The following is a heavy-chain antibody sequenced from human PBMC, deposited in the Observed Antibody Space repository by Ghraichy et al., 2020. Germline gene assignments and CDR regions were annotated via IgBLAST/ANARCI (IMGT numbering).Heavy chain of an antibody. CDR1: GFTFSSYG. D-gene: IGHD3-3*01. V-gene: IGHV3-33*01. CDR3: ARARSRLLYLDY. Sequence: GESLNISCAASGFTFSSYGMHWVRQAPGKGLEWVAVIWYDGSNKYYADSVKGRFTISRDNSKNTLYLQMNSLRAEDTAVYYCARARSRLLYLDYWGQGTLVTVSS. CDR2: IWYDGSNK. J-gene: IGHJ4*02.